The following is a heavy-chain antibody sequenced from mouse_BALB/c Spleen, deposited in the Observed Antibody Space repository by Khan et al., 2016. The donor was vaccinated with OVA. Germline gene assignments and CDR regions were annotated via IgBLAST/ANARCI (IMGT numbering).Heavy chain of an antibody. CDR2: INTYTGEP. Sequence: QIQLVQSGPELKKPGETVKISCKASGYTFTNYGMNWVKQAPGKGLKWMGWINTYTGEPTYTDDFKGRFAFSLETYASTAYLQINNLKNEDMATYFCARGASYWDFDVWGAGTTVTVSS. CDR1: GYTFTNYG. V-gene: IGHV9-1*02. J-gene: IGHJ1*01. CDR3: ARGASYWDFDV.